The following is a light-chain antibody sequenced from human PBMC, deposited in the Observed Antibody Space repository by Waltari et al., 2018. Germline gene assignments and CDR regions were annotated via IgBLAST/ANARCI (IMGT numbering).Light chain of an antibody. V-gene: IGLV2-23*02. CDR2: EVN. J-gene: IGLJ1*01. CDR3: CSYAGTSIYV. Sequence: QSALTQPASVSGSPGQSITLSCTGSRIDVESYNLVSWFQQKPGKAPKLIIYEVNNRPSGVSYRFSGSKSGNTASLTISGLQADDEADYYCCSYAGTSIYVFGSGTKVTV. CDR1: RIDVESYNL.